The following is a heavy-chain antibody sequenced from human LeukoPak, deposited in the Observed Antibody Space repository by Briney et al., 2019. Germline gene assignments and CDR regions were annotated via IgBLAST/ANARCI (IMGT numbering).Heavy chain of an antibody. CDR2: INSDGSST. CDR1: GFTLSSYW. Sequence: GGSLRLSCAASGFTLSSYWIHWVRQAPGKGLAWVSRINSDGSSTSYADSVKGRFTISRDNAKNTLYLQMNSLRAEDTAVYYCARDGRHSSGFNYYYYYYMDVWGKGTTVTVSS. V-gene: IGHV3-74*01. CDR3: ARDGRHSSGFNYYYYYYMDV. J-gene: IGHJ6*03. D-gene: IGHD3-22*01.